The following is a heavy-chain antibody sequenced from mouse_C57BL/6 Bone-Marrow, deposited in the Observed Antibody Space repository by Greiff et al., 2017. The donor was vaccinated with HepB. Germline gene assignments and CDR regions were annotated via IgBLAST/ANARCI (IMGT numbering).Heavy chain of an antibody. J-gene: IGHJ2*01. CDR2: IYPGSGST. CDR1: GYTFTSYW. V-gene: IGHV1-55*01. CDR3: ARSDYYGSSYVDY. Sequence: QVHVKQSGAELVKPGASVKMSCKASGYTFTSYWITWVKQRPGQGLEWIGDIYPGSGSTNYNEKFKSKATLTVDTSSSTAYMQLSSLTSEDSAVYYCARSDYYGSSYVDYWGQGTTRTVSS. D-gene: IGHD1-1*01.